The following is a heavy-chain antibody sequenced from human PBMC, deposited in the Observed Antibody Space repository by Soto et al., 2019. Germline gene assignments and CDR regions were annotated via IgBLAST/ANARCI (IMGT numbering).Heavy chain of an antibody. Sequence: ASVKVSCKASGYTFTSYDINWVRQATGQGLEWMGWMNPNSGNTGYAQKFQGRVTMTRNTSISTAYMELGSLRSEDTAVYYCARDWFGELSHRGAWFDPWGQGTLVTVSS. CDR2: MNPNSGNT. CDR3: ARDWFGELSHRGAWFDP. CDR1: GYTFTSYD. J-gene: IGHJ5*02. D-gene: IGHD3-10*01. V-gene: IGHV1-8*01.